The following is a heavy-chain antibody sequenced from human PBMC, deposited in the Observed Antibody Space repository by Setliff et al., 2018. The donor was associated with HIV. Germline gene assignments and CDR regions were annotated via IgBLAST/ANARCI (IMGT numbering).Heavy chain of an antibody. J-gene: IGHJ4*02. CDR2: INLYKDDT. CDR1: GYTFSSYA. Sequence: GASVKVSCKASGYTFSSYAITWVRQAPGQGLEWMGSINLYKDDTHYAQKFQDRVAMTADTSTNTVYMELRSLRSDDTAVYYCARYALCSDDCSDEGADIWGQGTLVT. D-gene: IGHD2-21*01. V-gene: IGHV1-18*01. CDR3: ARYALCSDDCSDEGADI.